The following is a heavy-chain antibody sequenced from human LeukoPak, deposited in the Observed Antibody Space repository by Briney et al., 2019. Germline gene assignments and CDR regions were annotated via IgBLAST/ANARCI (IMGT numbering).Heavy chain of an antibody. D-gene: IGHD1-26*01. Sequence: SQTLSLTCVLSGDGVSSNSAAWNWIRQSPSRGLEWLGRTYYRSKWFSDYTVSMRSRVTINPDTSKNQFSLQLSSVTPEDTAVYYCARDPVGGSTIFDYWGQGTLVTVSS. J-gene: IGHJ4*02. CDR1: GDGVSSNSAA. V-gene: IGHV6-1*01. CDR3: ARDPVGGSTIFDY. CDR2: TYYRSKWFS.